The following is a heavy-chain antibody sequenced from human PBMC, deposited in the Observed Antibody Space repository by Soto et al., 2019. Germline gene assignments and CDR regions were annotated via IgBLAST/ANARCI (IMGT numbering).Heavy chain of an antibody. CDR1: GFTFNSYA. J-gene: IGHJ4*01. CDR2: IGTDGNT. D-gene: IGHD2-2*01. V-gene: IGHV3-23*01. CDR3: VRKYPGTRPFDY. Sequence: GGSLRLSCAASGFTFNSYAMNWVRQAPGKGLAWVSAIGTDGNTYYANSVKGRFTISRDNSRTTLYLQMNSLRVEDTALYYCVRKYPGTRPFDYWGQGTLVTVS.